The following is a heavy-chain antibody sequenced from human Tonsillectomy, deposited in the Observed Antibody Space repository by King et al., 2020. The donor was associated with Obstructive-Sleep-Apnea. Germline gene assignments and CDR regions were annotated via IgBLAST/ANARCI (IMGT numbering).Heavy chain of an antibody. V-gene: IGHV3-15*01. J-gene: IGHJ4*02. CDR2: FKTKNVGGST. Sequence: VQLVESGGGLVNLGGSLRLSCTSSVFPFRNAGRTGCPQAPGGGWVWVGRFKTKNVGGSTAYMDPLKGRFTISRDDSKQTLYLQMNNLKNEDTAVYYCTTEYGGVRRPGGIYYFDYWGQGTLVTVSS. CDR3: TTEYGGVRRPGGIYYFDY. D-gene: IGHD3-10*01. CDR1: VFPFRNAG.